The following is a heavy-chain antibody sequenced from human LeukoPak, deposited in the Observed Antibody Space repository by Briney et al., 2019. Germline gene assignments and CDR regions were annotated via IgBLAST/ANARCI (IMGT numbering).Heavy chain of an antibody. Sequence: SETLSLTCAVSGGSISSSNWWSWVRQPPGKGLEWIGRIFTSGNTNYNPSLESRVTISVDTSKNQFSLKLRSVTAADTALYFCATDAVRASDAFDIWGQGTMVTVSS. J-gene: IGHJ3*02. CDR2: IFTSGNT. CDR3: ATDAVRASDAFDI. V-gene: IGHV4-4*02. D-gene: IGHD2-2*01. CDR1: GGSISSSNW.